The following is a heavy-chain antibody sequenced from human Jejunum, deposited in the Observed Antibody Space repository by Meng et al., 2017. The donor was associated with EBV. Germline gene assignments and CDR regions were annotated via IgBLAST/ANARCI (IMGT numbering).Heavy chain of an antibody. J-gene: IGHJ4*02. V-gene: IGHV4-39*01. D-gene: IGHD1-26*01. CDR3: ARQGPSGRTFDY. CDR2: YYNSGST. Sequence: LTLKESGPGLVKPPETLSLTCTVSGGSISSSSYYWGWIRQPPGKGLEWIGTYYNSGSTYYNPSLKSRVTISVDTSKNQFSLKLISVTAADTAAYYCARQGPSGRTFDYWGQGTLVTVSS. CDR1: GGSISSSSYY.